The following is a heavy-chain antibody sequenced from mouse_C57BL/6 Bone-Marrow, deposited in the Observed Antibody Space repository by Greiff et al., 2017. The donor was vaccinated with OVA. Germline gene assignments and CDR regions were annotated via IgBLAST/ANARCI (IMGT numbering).Heavy chain of an antibody. Sequence: VQLKESGAELVRPGASVKLSCTASGFNIKDDYMHWVKQRPEQGLEWIGWIDPENGDTEYASKFQGKATITADTSSNTAYLQLSSLTSADAAVDYCTTKDSNHMDYWGQGTSVTVSS. CDR3: TTKDSNHMDY. CDR2: IDPENGDT. J-gene: IGHJ4*01. V-gene: IGHV14-4*01. D-gene: IGHD2-5*01. CDR1: GFNIKDDY.